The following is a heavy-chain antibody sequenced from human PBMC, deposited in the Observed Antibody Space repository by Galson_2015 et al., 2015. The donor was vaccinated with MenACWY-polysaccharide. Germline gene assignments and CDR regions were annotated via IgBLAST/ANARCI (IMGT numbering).Heavy chain of an antibody. J-gene: IGHJ6*02. CDR1: GAPINSGGHY. Sequence: TLSLTCTVSGAPINSGGHYWTWIRQPAGKGLEWIGRVYASGSTNSNPSLKSRLTMSVGTSKNQFSLGLSSVTAADTAIYYCARVREGQWPRYSMDVWGQGTTVTVSS. CDR3: ARVREGQWPRYSMDV. V-gene: IGHV4-61*02. CDR2: VYASGST. D-gene: IGHD6-19*01.